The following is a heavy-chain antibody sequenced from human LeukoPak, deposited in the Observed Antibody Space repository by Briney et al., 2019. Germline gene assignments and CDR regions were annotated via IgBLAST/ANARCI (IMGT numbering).Heavy chain of an antibody. Sequence: GSLRLSCAASGFTFSNYAMSWVRQPPGKGLEWIGEINHSGSTNYNPSLKSRVTISVDTSKNQFSLKLSSVTAADTAVYYCARAQYSSGWYGDAFDIWGQGTMVTVSS. CDR1: GFTFSNYA. V-gene: IGHV4-34*01. CDR2: INHSGST. CDR3: ARAQYSSGWYGDAFDI. J-gene: IGHJ3*02. D-gene: IGHD6-19*01.